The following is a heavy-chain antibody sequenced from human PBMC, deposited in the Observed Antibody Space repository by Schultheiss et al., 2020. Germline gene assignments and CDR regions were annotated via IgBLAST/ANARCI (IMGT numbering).Heavy chain of an antibody. CDR2: IYPGDSDT. V-gene: IGHV5-51*01. D-gene: IGHD3-10*01. CDR1: GYSFTSYW. Sequence: GGSLRLSCKGSGYSFTSYWIGWVRQMPGKGLEWMGIIYPGDSDTRYSPSFQGQVTISADKSISTAYLQWSSLKASDTAMYYCARLGTMVRRGGFIDYWGQGTLVNVYS. CDR3: ARLGTMVRRGGFIDY. J-gene: IGHJ4*02.